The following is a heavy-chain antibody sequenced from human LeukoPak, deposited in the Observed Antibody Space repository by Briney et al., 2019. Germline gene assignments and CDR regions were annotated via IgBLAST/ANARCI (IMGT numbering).Heavy chain of an antibody. CDR1: GGSISSYY. D-gene: IGHD6-6*01. Sequence: SETLSLTCTVSGGSISSYYWNWIRQPPGEGLEWIGYFHYSGSTNYNPSLKSRVTISVDTSKNQFSLKLSSVTAADTAVYYCAREVRTYSSSSGYYYYGMDVWGQGTTVTVSS. J-gene: IGHJ6*02. V-gene: IGHV4-59*01. CDR3: AREVRTYSSSSGYYYYGMDV. CDR2: FHYSGST.